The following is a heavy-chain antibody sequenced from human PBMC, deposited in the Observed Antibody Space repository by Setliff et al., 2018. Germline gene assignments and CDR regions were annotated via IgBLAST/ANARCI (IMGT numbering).Heavy chain of an antibody. CDR3: ARGRDFWSGYLVY. J-gene: IGHJ4*02. CDR2: INPNSGGT. Sequence: ASVKVSCKASGFTFTSSAMHWVRQAPGQGLEWMGWINPNSGGTNYAQKFQGWVTMTRDTSISTAYMELSRLRSDDTAVYYCARGRDFWSGYLVYWGQGTLVTVSS. CDR1: GFTFTSSA. D-gene: IGHD3-3*01. V-gene: IGHV1-2*04.